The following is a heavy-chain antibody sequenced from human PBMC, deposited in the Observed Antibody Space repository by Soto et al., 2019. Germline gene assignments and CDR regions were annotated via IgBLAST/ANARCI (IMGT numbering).Heavy chain of an antibody. CDR1: GFTFSGSA. V-gene: IGHV3-73*01. J-gene: IGHJ3*02. CDR2: IRSKANSYAT. CDR3: TRPEYGYDAFDI. D-gene: IGHD4-17*01. Sequence: GGSLRLSCAASGFTFSGSAMHWVRQASGKGLEWVGRIRSKANSYATAYAASVKGRFNISRDDSKNTAYLQMNSLKTEDTAVYYCTRPEYGYDAFDIWGQGTMVTVSS.